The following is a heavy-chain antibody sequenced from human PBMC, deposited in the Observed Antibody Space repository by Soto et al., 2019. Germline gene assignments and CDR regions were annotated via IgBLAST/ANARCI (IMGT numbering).Heavy chain of an antibody. D-gene: IGHD4-4*01. V-gene: IGHV3-30-3*01. CDR3: ARHLASTVTTSGWFDP. Sequence: GGSLRLSCAASGFTLSSHAMHGVRQTPGKGLEWLSIISYDGSTTYYSDSVKGRFTISRDNSKNTLYLQMSSLRPDDTGVYFCARHLASTVTTSGWFDPWGQGTLVTVSS. CDR1: GFTLSSHA. J-gene: IGHJ5*02. CDR2: ISYDGSTT.